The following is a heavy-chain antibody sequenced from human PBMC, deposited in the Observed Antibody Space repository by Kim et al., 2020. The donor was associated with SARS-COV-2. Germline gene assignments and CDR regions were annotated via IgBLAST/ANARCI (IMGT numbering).Heavy chain of an antibody. CDR3: GPLYSSGWYDWFDP. V-gene: IGHV3-7*01. D-gene: IGHD6-19*01. CDR2: IKQDGSEK. Sequence: GGSLRLSCAASGFTFSSYWMSWVRQAPGKGLEWVANIKQDGSEKYYVDSVKGRFTISRDNAKNSLYLQMNSLRAEDTAVYYCGPLYSSGWYDWFDPWGQGTLVTVSS. J-gene: IGHJ5*02. CDR1: GFTFSSYW.